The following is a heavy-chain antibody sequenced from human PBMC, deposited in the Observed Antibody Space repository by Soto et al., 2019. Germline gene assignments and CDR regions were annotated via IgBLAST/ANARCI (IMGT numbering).Heavy chain of an antibody. V-gene: IGHV5-10-1*01. Sequence: LGESLKISCKGSGYSFTSYWISWVRRMPGKGLEWMGRIDPSDSYTNYSPSFQGHVTISADKSISTAYLQWSSLKASDTAMYYCATLRVGFGELLTYWGQGTLVTVSS. CDR3: ATLRVGFGELLTY. J-gene: IGHJ4*02. CDR2: IDPSDSYT. D-gene: IGHD3-10*01. CDR1: GYSFTSYW.